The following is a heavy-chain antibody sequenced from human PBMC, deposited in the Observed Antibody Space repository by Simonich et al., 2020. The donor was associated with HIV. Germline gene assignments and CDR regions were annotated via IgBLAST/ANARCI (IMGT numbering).Heavy chain of an antibody. CDR2: INQSGIT. V-gene: IGHV4-34*04. Sequence: QVQLQQWGAGLLKPSETLSLTCAVYGGSFSGYYWSWIRQPPGKGLEWIGEINQSGITNDNSSHNSRATISVDKSKNQFSLKLSSVTAADTAIYYCARRDRELILYFDYWGQGNLVTVSS. J-gene: IGHJ4*02. D-gene: IGHD3-3*01. CDR1: GGSFSGYY. CDR3: ARRDRELILYFDY.